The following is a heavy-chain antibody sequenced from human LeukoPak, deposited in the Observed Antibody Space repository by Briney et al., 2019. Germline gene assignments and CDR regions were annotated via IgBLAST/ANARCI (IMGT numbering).Heavy chain of an antibody. Sequence: PGGSLRLSCAASGFTFSHCSMNWVRQAPGKGLEWVSSISSSSSYIYYADSVKGRFTISRDNAKNSLYLQMNSLRAEDTAVYYCARFLLRWEPLPFDYWGQGTLVTVSS. J-gene: IGHJ4*02. CDR3: ARFLLRWEPLPFDY. D-gene: IGHD4-23*01. V-gene: IGHV3-21*04. CDR1: GFTFSHCS. CDR2: ISSSSSYI.